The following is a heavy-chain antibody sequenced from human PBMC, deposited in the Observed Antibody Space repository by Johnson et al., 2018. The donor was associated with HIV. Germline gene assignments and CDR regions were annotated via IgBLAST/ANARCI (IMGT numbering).Heavy chain of an antibody. CDR1: GFTFSGYG. J-gene: IGHJ3*02. Sequence: QVQLVESGGGVVQPGRSLRLTCAASGFTFSGYGIHWVRQAPGKGLEWVAVISYDANNKYYADSVKGRFTISRDNSKNTLYLQMNSLRAEDTSVYYCAKVGAMVVTPRGEALDSWGQGTMVTVSS. V-gene: IGHV3-30*19. CDR2: ISYDANNK. D-gene: IGHD4-23*01. CDR3: AKVGAMVVTPRGEALDS.